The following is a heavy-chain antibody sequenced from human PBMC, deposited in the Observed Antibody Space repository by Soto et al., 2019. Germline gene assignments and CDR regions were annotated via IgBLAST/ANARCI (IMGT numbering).Heavy chain of an antibody. CDR1: GGSISSDNW. CDR2: IYRSGST. V-gene: IGHV4-4*02. Sequence: QVQLQESGPGLVKPSETLSLTCAVSGGSISSDNWWSWVRQSPGKGLEWIGDIYRSGSTYYNPSLKGRVTISVDKSENQLSLRLSSVTAADTAFYYCARVHYYCLDVWGQGTTVTVSS. J-gene: IGHJ6*02. CDR3: ARVHYYCLDV.